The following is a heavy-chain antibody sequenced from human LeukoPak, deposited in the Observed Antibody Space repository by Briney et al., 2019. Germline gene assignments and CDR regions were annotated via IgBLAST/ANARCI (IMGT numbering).Heavy chain of an antibody. CDR3: ARDLRGCDSATCYRWFDP. Sequence: NTSQTLSLTCTVSGDSINSGAYGWSWIRQPPGKGLEWIGDIYHSGISSYSPSLESRVTISVDSSKNHFSLRLTSVTAADTAVYFCARDLRGCDSATCYRWFDPWGQGTLVIVSS. J-gene: IGHJ5*02. CDR1: GDSINSGAYG. CDR2: IYHSGIS. V-gene: IGHV4-30-2*01. D-gene: IGHD2-2*01.